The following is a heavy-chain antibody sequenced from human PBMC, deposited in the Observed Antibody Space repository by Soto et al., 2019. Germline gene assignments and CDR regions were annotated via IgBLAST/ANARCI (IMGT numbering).Heavy chain of an antibody. CDR1: GFTFSSYW. V-gene: IGHV3-7*01. J-gene: IGHJ4*02. CDR3: ARVAYVDESFDY. D-gene: IGHD2-21*01. Sequence: PGGSLSLSCAASGFTFSSYWMTWVRQAPGKGLEWVANTKPDGSEKNYVGSVKGRFTISRDNAKNSLFLQMDSLRAEDTAVYYCARVAYVDESFDYWGQGTLVTVSS. CDR2: TKPDGSEK.